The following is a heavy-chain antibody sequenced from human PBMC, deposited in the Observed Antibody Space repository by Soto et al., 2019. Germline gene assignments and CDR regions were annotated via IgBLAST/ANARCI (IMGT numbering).Heavy chain of an antibody. CDR2: INPNAGRT. Sequence: GASVKVSCKASGYPFTSYYIHWVRQAPGQGLEWVGMINPNAGRTAYAQKLQGRVTMTGDTPTGTVYMELSSLRSEDTAVYYCARVASATHGALDYWGQGTLVTVSS. J-gene: IGHJ4*02. D-gene: IGHD5-12*01. CDR3: ARVASATHGALDY. V-gene: IGHV1-46*04. CDR1: GYPFTSYY.